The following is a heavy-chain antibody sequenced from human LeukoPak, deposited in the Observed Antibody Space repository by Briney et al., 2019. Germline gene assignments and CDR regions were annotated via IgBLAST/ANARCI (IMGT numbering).Heavy chain of an antibody. D-gene: IGHD6-19*01. CDR3: AKGSGWSDNAFDI. CDR2: ISYDGSNK. Sequence: PGGSLRLSCAASGFTFSSYAMHWVRQAPGKGLEWVAVISYDGSNKYYADSVKGRFTISRDNSKNTLYLQMNSLRAEDTALYYCAKGSGWSDNAFDIWGQGTMVTVSS. CDR1: GFTFSSYA. J-gene: IGHJ3*02. V-gene: IGHV3-30-3*01.